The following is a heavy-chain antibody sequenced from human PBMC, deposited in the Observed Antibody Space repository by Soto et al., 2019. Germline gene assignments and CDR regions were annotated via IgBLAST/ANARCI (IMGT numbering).Heavy chain of an antibody. CDR3: AGSLLTTVATRGWFDP. J-gene: IGHJ5*02. Sequence: QVQLVQSGAEVKKPGASVKVSCKASGYTFTSYGISWVRQAPGQGLEWMGWISVYNGNTNYAQKLQGRVTMTTDTPTGKAYMELRSLRSDDTAVYYCAGSLLTTVATRGWFDPWGQGTLVIVSS. CDR2: ISVYNGNT. D-gene: IGHD4-4*01. V-gene: IGHV1-18*01. CDR1: GYTFTSYG.